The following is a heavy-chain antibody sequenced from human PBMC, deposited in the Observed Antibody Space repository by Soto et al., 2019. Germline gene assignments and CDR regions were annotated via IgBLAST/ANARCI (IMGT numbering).Heavy chain of an antibody. CDR1: GYTFTSYG. J-gene: IGHJ4*02. D-gene: IGHD6-19*01. Sequence: QVQLVQSGAEVKKPGASVKVSCKASGYTFTSYGISWVRQAPGQGLEGMGWISAYNGNTNDAQKLQGRVTMTTDTSTRTAYMELRSLRSDDTAVYYCARDDGVATTLSGWYGGLGVRFDYWGEGTLVTVSS. CDR3: ARDDGVATTLSGWYGGLGVRFDY. CDR2: ISAYNGNT. V-gene: IGHV1-18*01.